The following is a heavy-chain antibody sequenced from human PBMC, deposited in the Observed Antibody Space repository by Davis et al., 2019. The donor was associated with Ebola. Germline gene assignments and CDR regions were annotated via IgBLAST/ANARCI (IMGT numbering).Heavy chain of an antibody. CDR3: ARDFPFYDFWSGYYSAADAFDI. J-gene: IGHJ3*02. CDR2: ISGDGGST. D-gene: IGHD3-3*01. Sequence: GGSLRLSCAASGFTFDDYAMHWVRQAPGKGLEWVSLISGDGGSTYYADSVKGRFTISRDNSKNSLYLQMNSLRTEDTAVYYCARDFPFYDFWSGYYSAADAFDIWGQETMVTVSS. CDR1: GFTFDDYA. V-gene: IGHV3-43*02.